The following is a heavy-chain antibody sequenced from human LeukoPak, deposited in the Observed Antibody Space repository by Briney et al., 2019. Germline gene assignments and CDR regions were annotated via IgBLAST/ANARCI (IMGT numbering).Heavy chain of an antibody. V-gene: IGHV1-2*02. CDR3: ARVIVGYSGYDLAFDI. CDR2: INPNSGST. J-gene: IGHJ3*02. D-gene: IGHD5-12*01. CDR1: GYTFTGYY. Sequence: GASVKVSCKASGYTFTGYYMHWVRQAPGQGLEWMGWINPNSGSTNYAQKFQGGVTMTRDTSISTAYMELSRLRSDDTAVYYCARVIVGYSGYDLAFDIWGQGTMVTVSS.